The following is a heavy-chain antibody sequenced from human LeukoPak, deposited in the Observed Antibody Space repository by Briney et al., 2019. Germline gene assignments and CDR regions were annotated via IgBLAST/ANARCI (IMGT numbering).Heavy chain of an antibody. J-gene: IGHJ4*02. Sequence: PGGSLRLSCAASGFTFSSYSMNWVRQAPGKGLEWVSSISSSSNYIYYADSVKGRFTISRDNAKNSLNLQMNSLRAEDTAVYYCARFIAAPYYFDYWGRGTLVTVSS. CDR3: ARFIAAPYYFDY. D-gene: IGHD6-13*01. CDR1: GFTFSSYS. V-gene: IGHV3-21*01. CDR2: ISSSSNYI.